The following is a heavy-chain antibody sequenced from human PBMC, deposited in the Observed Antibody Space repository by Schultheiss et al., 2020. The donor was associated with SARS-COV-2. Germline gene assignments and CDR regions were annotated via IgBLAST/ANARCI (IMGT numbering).Heavy chain of an antibody. CDR2: IYYSGST. V-gene: IGHV4-59*12. D-gene: IGHD3-10*01. J-gene: IGHJ6*02. CDR1: GGSFSGYY. Sequence: SETLSLTCAVYGGSFSGYYWSWIRQPPGKGLEWIGYIYYSGSTNYNPSLKSRVTISVDRSKNQFSLKLSSVTAADTAVYYCARDKPGSRYYYGMDVWGQGTTVTVSS. CDR3: ARDKPGSRYYYGMDV.